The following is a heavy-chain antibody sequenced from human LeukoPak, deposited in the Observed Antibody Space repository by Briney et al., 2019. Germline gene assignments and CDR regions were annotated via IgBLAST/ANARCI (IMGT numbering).Heavy chain of an antibody. J-gene: IGHJ4*02. CDR3: ARDKGYGSLFDY. CDR1: GYTFTGYY. CDR2: VNPNSGGT. D-gene: IGHD3-10*01. V-gene: IGHV1-2*02. Sequence: ASVKVSCKASGYTFTGYYMYWVRQAPGQGLEWMGWVNPNSGGTNYAQKFQGRVTMTRDTSISTAYMELSRLRSDDTAVYYCARDKGYGSLFDYWGQGTLVTVSS.